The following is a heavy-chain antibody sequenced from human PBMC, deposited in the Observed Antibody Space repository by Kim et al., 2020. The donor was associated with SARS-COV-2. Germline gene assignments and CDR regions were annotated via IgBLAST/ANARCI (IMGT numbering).Heavy chain of an antibody. D-gene: IGHD3-10*01. CDR1: GFTFSSYG. Sequence: GGSLRLACAASGFTFSSYGMHWVRQAPGKGLEWVAVISYDGSNKYYADSVKGRFTISRDNSKNTLYLQMNSLRAQDTAVYYCAKESGSGSYYAWTYYYYGIYVWGPGTTVSVSS. V-gene: IGHV3-30*18. CDR2: ISYDGSNK. CDR3: AKESGSGSYYAWTYYYYGIYV. J-gene: IGHJ6*02.